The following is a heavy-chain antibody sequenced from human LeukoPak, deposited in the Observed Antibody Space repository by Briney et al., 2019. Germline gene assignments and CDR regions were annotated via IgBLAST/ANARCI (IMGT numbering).Heavy chain of an antibody. CDR3: ARYYDSSGRAPGGIDI. J-gene: IGHJ3*02. CDR1: GFTFSTYW. D-gene: IGHD3-22*01. V-gene: IGHV3-53*01. CDR2: MYIGGTP. Sequence: GGSLRLSCAASGFTFSTYWMHWVRQAPGKGLEWVSVMYIGGTPDYADSVKGRLTISRDNSKNTLYLQMNSLRAEDTAVYYCARYYDSSGRAPGGIDIWGQGTMVTVSS.